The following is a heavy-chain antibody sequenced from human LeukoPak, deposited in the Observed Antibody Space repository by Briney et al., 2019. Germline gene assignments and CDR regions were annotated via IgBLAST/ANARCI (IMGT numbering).Heavy chain of an antibody. D-gene: IGHD6-19*01. J-gene: IGHJ4*02. CDR2: IYTSGST. Sequence: SETLSLTCTVSGGSISSYYWSWIRQPAGKGLEGIGRIYTSGSTNYNPSLKSRVTMSVDTSKNQFSLKLSSVTAADTAVYYCARVPWDSSGWPYFDYWGQGTLVTVSS. V-gene: IGHV4-4*07. CDR1: GGSISSYY. CDR3: ARVPWDSSGWPYFDY.